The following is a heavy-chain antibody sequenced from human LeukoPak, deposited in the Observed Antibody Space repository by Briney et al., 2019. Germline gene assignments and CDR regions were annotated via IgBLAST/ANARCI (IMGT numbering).Heavy chain of an antibody. CDR3: ARDRITMVRGVPWS. CDR1: GFTFSSYA. D-gene: IGHD3-10*01. J-gene: IGHJ3*01. V-gene: IGHV3-23*01. CDR2: INGSGGST. Sequence: GGSLRLSCAASGFTFSSYAMSWVRQAPGKGLEWVSDINGSGGSTYYADSVKGRFTISRDNSKNTLYLQMISLRAEDTAVYYCARDRITMVRGVPWSWGQGTMVTVSS.